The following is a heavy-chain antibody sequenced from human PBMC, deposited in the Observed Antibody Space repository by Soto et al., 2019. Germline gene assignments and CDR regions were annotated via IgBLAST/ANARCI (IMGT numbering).Heavy chain of an antibody. V-gene: IGHV4-59*01. CDR1: GGSISSSY. CDR2: IYYGGST. Sequence: SSETLSLTCTVSGGSISSSYWSWIRQPPGKGLEWIGHIYYGGSTKYNPSLKSRVTISVDTSKNQFSLKLSSVTAADTAVYYCARVGWTTVGYYFDYWGQGALVTVSS. D-gene: IGHD4-17*01. J-gene: IGHJ4*02. CDR3: ARVGWTTVGYYFDY.